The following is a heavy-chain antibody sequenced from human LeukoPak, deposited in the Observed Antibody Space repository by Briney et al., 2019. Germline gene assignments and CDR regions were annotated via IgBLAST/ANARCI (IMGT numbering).Heavy chain of an antibody. V-gene: IGHV3-21*01. Sequence: PGGSLRLSRAASGFTFSSYSMNWVRQAPGKGLEWVSSISSSSYIYYADSVKGRFTISRDNAKNSLYLQMNSLRAEDTAVYYCARASLLYCSGGSCRRHFDYWGQGTLVTVSS. CDR2: ISSSSYI. D-gene: IGHD2-15*01. J-gene: IGHJ4*02. CDR3: ARASLLYCSGGSCRRHFDY. CDR1: GFTFSSYS.